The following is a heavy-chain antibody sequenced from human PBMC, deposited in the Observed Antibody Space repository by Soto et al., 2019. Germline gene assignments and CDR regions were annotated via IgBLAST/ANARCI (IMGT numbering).Heavy chain of an antibody. CDR2: IIAVFRSP. J-gene: IGHJ4*02. V-gene: IGHV1-69*13. Sequence: SVKVSCKASGDTLSTYTIGWFRQAPGQGLEWMGGIIAVFRSPNYAQKFHGRLTIGADDSTTTAYMELSSLRAEDTAVYYCAKDQYYDSSGYLDYWGQGTLVTVSS. CDR1: GDTLSTYT. D-gene: IGHD3-22*01. CDR3: AKDQYYDSSGYLDY.